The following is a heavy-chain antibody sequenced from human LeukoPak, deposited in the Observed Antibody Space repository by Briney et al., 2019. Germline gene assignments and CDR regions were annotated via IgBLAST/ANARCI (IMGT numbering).Heavy chain of an antibody. J-gene: IGHJ4*02. CDR3: ARDRKDKRGSSWQRFDY. V-gene: IGHV6-1*01. Sequence: SQTLSLTCAISGDSVSSNSAAWNWIRQSPSRGLEWLGRTYYRSKWYNDYAVSVKSRITINPDTSKNQFSLQLNSVTPEDTAVYYCARDRKDKRGSSWQRFDYWAREPWSPSPQ. CDR1: GDSVSSNSAA. D-gene: IGHD6-13*01. CDR2: TYYRSKWYN.